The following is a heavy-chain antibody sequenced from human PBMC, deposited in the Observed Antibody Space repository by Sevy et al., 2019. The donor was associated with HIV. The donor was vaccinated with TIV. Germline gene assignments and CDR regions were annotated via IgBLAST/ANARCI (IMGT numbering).Heavy chain of an antibody. V-gene: IGHV1-24*01. Sequence: ASVKVSCKVSGSTLTKLSMHWVRQAPGKGLEWMATFDPEDGETIYAQKFQGRVTMTEDTSTDTAYMELSSLGSEDTAGYYCATTKDYYDSSGYPFDDWGQGTLVTVSS. CDR2: FDPEDGET. CDR1: GSTLTKLS. J-gene: IGHJ4*02. D-gene: IGHD3-22*01. CDR3: ATTKDYYDSSGYPFDD.